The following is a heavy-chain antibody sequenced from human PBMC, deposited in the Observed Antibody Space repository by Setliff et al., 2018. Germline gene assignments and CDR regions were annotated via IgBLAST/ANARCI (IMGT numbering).Heavy chain of an antibody. D-gene: IGHD2-15*01. Sequence: EASVKVSCKASGYTFTSYGISWVRQAPGQGLEWMGWISAYDGDTNYAQKLQGRVTMTTDTSTTTAYMELRSLRSDDTAVYYCARPGLYCSGGSCYGDDAFDIWGQGTMVTVS. J-gene: IGHJ3*02. CDR1: GYTFTSYG. CDR2: ISAYDGDT. V-gene: IGHV1-18*01. CDR3: ARPGLYCSGGSCYGDDAFDI.